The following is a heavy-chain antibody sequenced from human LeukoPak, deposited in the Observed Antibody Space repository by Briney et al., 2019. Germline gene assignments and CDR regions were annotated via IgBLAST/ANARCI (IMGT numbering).Heavy chain of an antibody. Sequence: PSETLSLTCTVSGDSISGSAYYWSWIRQFPGQGLEWIGYIYSGGSTHYNPALKNRHIMAIDTSKNQFSLGLTSVTAADTAVYYCARAAAAAPDVWGQGTLVTVSS. D-gene: IGHD6-13*01. CDR2: IYSGGST. V-gene: IGHV4-31*03. CDR1: GDSISGSAYY. J-gene: IGHJ4*02. CDR3: ARAAAAAPDV.